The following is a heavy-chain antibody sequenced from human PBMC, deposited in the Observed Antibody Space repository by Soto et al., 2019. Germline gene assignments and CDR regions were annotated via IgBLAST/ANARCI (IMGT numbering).Heavy chain of an antibody. CDR2: ISSSSSTI. D-gene: IGHD2-8*01. V-gene: IGHV3-48*01. J-gene: IGHJ6*03. CDR1: GFTFSSYS. Sequence: GGSLRLSCAASGFTFSSYSMNWVRQAPGKGLEWVSYISSSSSTIYYADSVKGRFTISRDNAKNSLYLQMNSLRAEDTAVYYCARTNRDDIVLMVYAIPSGPDYYYMDVWGKGTTVTVSS. CDR3: ARTNRDDIVLMVYAIPSGPDYYYMDV.